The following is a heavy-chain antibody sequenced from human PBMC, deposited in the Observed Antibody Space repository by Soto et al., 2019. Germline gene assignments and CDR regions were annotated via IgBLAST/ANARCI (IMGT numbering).Heavy chain of an antibody. V-gene: IGHV3-49*03. CDR2: IRSKAYGGTT. Sequence: GSLRISDKASGCKFGDYGMSWFRQAPGKGLEWVGFIRSKAYGGTTQYAASVKGRFTISRDDSKSIAYLQMNSLKTEDTAVYYCTTNYYDSSGYDNWFDPWGQGTLVTVSS. CDR1: GCKFGDYG. D-gene: IGHD3-22*01. CDR3: TTNYYDSSGYDNWFDP. J-gene: IGHJ5*02.